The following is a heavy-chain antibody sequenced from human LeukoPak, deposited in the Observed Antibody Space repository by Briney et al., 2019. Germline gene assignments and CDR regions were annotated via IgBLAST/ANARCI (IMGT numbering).Heavy chain of an antibody. D-gene: IGHD3-22*01. V-gene: IGHV4-59*01. Sequence: SETLSLTCTVSGGSISSYYWSWIRQPPGKGLEWIGYIYYSGSTNYNPSLKSRVTISVDTSKNQFSLRLSSVTAADTAVYYCARDPSGYFNYWGQGTLATVSS. J-gene: IGHJ4*02. CDR3: ARDPSGYFNY. CDR2: IYYSGST. CDR1: GGSISSYY.